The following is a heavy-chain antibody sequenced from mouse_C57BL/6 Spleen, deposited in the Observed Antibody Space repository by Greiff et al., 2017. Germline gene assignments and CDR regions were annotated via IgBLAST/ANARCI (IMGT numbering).Heavy chain of an antibody. Sequence: VQLKQSGPGLVKPSQSLSLTCSVTGYSITSGYYWNWIRQFPGNKLEWMGYISYDGSNNYNPSLKNRISITRDTSKNQFFLKLNSVTTEDTATYYCARDGALSYFDYWGQGTTLTVSS. CDR1: GYSITSGYY. CDR2: ISYDGSN. CDR3: ARDGALSYFDY. V-gene: IGHV3-6*01. J-gene: IGHJ2*01.